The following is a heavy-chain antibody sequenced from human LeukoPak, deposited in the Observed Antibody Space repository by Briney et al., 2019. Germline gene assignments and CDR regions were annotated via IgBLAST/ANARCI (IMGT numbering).Heavy chain of an antibody. V-gene: IGHV3-23*01. D-gene: IGHD7-27*01. Sequence: PGGSLRLSCAASGFTFDTYAMSWVRQAPGKGLEWVSTIGGIETGYADSVKGRFTISRDNPKNTVYLEMTSLRAEDTAVYFCVKDAFLGNGIYDAFDIWGQGTRVTVSS. CDR3: VKDAFLGNGIYDAFDI. J-gene: IGHJ3*02. CDR1: GFTFDTYA. CDR2: IGGIET.